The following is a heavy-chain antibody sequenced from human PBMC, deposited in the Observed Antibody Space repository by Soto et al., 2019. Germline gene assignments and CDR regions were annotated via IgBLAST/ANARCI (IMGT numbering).Heavy chain of an antibody. J-gene: IGHJ4*02. Sequence: QLQLQESGSGLVKPSQTLSLTCAVSGGSISSGGYSWRWIRQPPGKGLEWIGYIYHSGSTYYNPSPQSRVTISVDSTKNQFSLKLSSVTAADTAVYSCARVPDYWGQGTLVTVSS. CDR2: IYHSGST. CDR1: GGSISSGGYS. CDR3: ARVPDY. V-gene: IGHV4-30-2*01.